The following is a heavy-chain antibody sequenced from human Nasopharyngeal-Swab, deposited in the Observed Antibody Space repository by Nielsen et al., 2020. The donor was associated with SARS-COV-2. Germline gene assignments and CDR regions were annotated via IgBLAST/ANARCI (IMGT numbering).Heavy chain of an antibody. D-gene: IGHD5-18*01. J-gene: IGHJ4*02. Sequence: CQASGKGLEWIGYIYYSGSTNYNPSLKSRVTISVDTSKNQFSLKLSSVTAADTAVYYCARGGGYSYGYWDYWGQGTLVTVSS. V-gene: IGHV4-59*01. CDR2: IYYSGST. CDR3: ARGGGYSYGYWDY.